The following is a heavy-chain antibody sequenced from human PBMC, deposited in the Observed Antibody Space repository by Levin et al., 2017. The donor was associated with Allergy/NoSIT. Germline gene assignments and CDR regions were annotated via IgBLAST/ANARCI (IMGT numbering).Heavy chain of an antibody. CDR2: ISAYNGNT. Sequence: GESLKISCKASGYTFTSYGISWVRQAPGQGLEWMGWISAYNGNTNYAQKLQGRVTMTTDTSTSTAYMELRSLRSDDTAVYYCARWYGDYDNWFDPWGQGTLVTVSS. J-gene: IGHJ5*02. V-gene: IGHV1-18*01. CDR3: ARWYGDYDNWFDP. D-gene: IGHD4-17*01. CDR1: GYTFTSYG.